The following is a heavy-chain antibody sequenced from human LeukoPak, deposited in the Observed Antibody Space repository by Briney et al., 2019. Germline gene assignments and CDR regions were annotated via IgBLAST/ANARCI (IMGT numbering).Heavy chain of an antibody. V-gene: IGHV7-4-1*02. J-gene: IGHJ3*02. CDR1: GYTFTSYA. D-gene: IGHD1-26*01. CDR3: AAKYSGSHHAFDI. CDR2: INTNTGNP. Sequence: GASVKVFCKASGYTFTSYAMNWVRQAPGQGLEWMGWINTNTGNPTYAQGFTGRFVFSLDTSVSTAYLQISSLKAEDTAVYYCAAKYSGSHHAFDIWGQGTMVTVSS.